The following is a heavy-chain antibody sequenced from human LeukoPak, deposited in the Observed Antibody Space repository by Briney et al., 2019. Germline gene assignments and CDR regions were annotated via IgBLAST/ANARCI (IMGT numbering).Heavy chain of an antibody. D-gene: IGHD5-12*01. V-gene: IGHV4-59*08. CDR1: GGSISSYY. CDR3: ARSPGYSGSPFDL. CDR2: IYYSGST. J-gene: IGHJ2*01. Sequence: SETLSLTCTVSGGSISSYYWSWIPQPPGKGREWIGYIYYSGSTNYNPSLKSRVNISVDTSKNQSSLKLSSVTAADTAVYYCARSPGYSGSPFDLWGRGTLVTVSS.